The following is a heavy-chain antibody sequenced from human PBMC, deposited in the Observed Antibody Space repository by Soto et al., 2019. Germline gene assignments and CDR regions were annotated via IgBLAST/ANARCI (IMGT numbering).Heavy chain of an antibody. J-gene: IGHJ4*02. CDR2: IIPIFGTA. D-gene: IGHD3-3*01. CDR3: ASREYYDFWSGDYNPDY. V-gene: IGHV1-69*06. CDR1: GGTFSSYA. Sequence: QVQLVQSGAEVKKPGSSVKVSCKASGGTFSSYAISWVRQAPGQGLEWMGGIIPIFGTANYAQKFQGRVTITADKSTSTAYMELSSLRSEDTAVSYCASREYYDFWSGDYNPDYGGQGTLVTVSS.